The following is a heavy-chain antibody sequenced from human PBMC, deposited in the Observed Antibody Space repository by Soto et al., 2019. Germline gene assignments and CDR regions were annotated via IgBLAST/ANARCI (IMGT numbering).Heavy chain of an antibody. CDR3: ARVLAEGPYYYYGMDV. Sequence: QVQLVQSGAEVKKPGASAKVSCKASGYTFTSYYMHWVRQAPGQGLEWMGIINPSGGSTSYAQKFQGRVTMTRDTSTSTVYMELSSLRSEDTAVYYCARVLAEGPYYYYGMDVWGQGTTVTVSS. V-gene: IGHV1-46*01. CDR1: GYTFTSYY. CDR2: INPSGGST. J-gene: IGHJ6*02.